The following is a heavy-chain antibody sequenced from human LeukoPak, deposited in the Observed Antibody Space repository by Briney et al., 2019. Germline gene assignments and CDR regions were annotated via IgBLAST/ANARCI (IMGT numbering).Heavy chain of an antibody. J-gene: IGHJ4*02. CDR1: GFTISSYA. CDR2: SSGSGGST. D-gene: IGHD1-1*01. CDR3: AKDYLAQLAYFDY. Sequence: QPGGSLRLSCAASGFTISSYAMRWVRQAPGKGLEWVSASSGSGGSTYYADSVKGRFTISRDNSKNTLYLQMNSLRAEDTAVYYCAKDYLAQLAYFDYWGQGTLVTVSS. V-gene: IGHV3-23*01.